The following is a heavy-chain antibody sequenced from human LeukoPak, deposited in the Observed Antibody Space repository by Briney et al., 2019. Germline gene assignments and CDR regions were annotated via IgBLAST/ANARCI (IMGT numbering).Heavy chain of an antibody. Sequence: PSETLSLTCTVSGGSISNYYWSWIRQPPGKGLEWIGYIYYSGSTNYNPSLRGRVTISVDTSKNQLSLKLSSVTAADTAVYYCARIVPYNHGYVDSWGQGTLVTVSS. CDR1: GGSISNYY. V-gene: IGHV4-59*01. CDR2: IYYSGST. J-gene: IGHJ4*02. CDR3: ARIVPYNHGYVDS. D-gene: IGHD5-18*01.